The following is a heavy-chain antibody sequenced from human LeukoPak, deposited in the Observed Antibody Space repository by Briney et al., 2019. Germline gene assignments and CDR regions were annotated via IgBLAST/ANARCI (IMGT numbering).Heavy chain of an antibody. J-gene: IGHJ6*03. Sequence: SETLSLTCTVSGGSISSYYWSWIRQPPGKGLEWIGYTHYSGSTKYNPSLKSRLTISVDSSKNQFSLRLSSVTAADTAVYYCARALYNWNYYYYYYMDVWGKGTTVTVSS. CDR3: ARALYNWNYYYYYYMDV. V-gene: IGHV4-59*01. CDR1: GGSISSYY. D-gene: IGHD1-20*01. CDR2: THYSGST.